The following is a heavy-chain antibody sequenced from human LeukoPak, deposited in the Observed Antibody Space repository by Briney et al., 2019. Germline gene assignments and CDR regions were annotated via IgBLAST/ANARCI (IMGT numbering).Heavy chain of an antibody. V-gene: IGHV5-10-1*01. D-gene: IGHD6-19*01. CDR1: GYIFSDYY. CDR3: ARLPWAWLVPPNYYFDY. CDR2: IDPSGSYT. Sequence: GESLKISCKASGYIFSDYYITWLRQMPGKGLEWMGRIDPSGSYTNYSPSFQGHVTLSVDKSISTAYLQWSSLKTSDTAMYYCARLPWAWLVPPNYYFDYWGQGTLVTVSA. J-gene: IGHJ4*02.